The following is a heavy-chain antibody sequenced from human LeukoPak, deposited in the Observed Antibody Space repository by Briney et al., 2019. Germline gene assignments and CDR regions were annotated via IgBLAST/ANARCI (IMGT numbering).Heavy chain of an antibody. V-gene: IGHV4-61*02. Sequence: SETLSLTCTVSGGSISSGTYYWSWIRQPAGKGLEWIGRIYTSGTTNYNPSLKSRVTISVDTSKNQFSLKLSSVTAADTAVYYCASLYSGSYSFDYWGRGTLVTVSS. D-gene: IGHD1-26*01. CDR1: GGSISSGTYY. CDR2: IYTSGTT. CDR3: ASLYSGSYSFDY. J-gene: IGHJ4*02.